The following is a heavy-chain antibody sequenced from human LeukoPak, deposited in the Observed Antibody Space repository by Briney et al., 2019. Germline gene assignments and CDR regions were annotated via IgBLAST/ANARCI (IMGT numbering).Heavy chain of an antibody. CDR2: IFHTGST. CDR1: GGSIRNYY. J-gene: IGHJ4*02. V-gene: IGHV4-59*03. D-gene: IGHD5-24*01. CDR3: ARVDDYNCLDY. Sequence: SETLSLTCTVSGGSIRNYYWSWIRQPPGKGLEWIGYIFHTGSTNYNPSLKSRVTLSVDTSKNQFSLKLSSVTAADTAIYFCARVDDYNCLDYWGQGTLVTVSS.